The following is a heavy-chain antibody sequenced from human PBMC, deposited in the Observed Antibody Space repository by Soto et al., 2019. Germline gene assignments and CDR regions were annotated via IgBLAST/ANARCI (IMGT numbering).Heavy chain of an antibody. J-gene: IGHJ4*02. CDR3: ARSGGRDRDFNY. CDR1: GGTFSSDS. Sequence: QVQLVQSGAEVKKPGSSVKVSCKASGGTFSSDSFSWVRQAPGQGLEWMGGIIPMFDNPIYAQKFQNRVTITADESTSTAYMQLRSLRSGDTAVYYCARSGGRDRDFNYWGQGSLVTVSS. V-gene: IGHV1-69*12. CDR2: IIPMFDNP. D-gene: IGHD2-15*01.